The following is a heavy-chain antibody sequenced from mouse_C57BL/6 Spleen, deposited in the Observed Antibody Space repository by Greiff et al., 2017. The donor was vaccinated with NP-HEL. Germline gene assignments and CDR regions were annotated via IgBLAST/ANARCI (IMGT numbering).Heavy chain of an antibody. V-gene: IGHV1-15*01. Sequence: QVQLQQSGAELVRPGASVTLSCKASGYTFTDYEMHWVKQTPVHGLEWIGAIDPETGGTAYTQKFKGKAILTADKSSSTAYMELRSLTSEDSAVYYCTVYSNYLYYFDYWGQGTTLTVSS. CDR3: TVYSNYLYYFDY. J-gene: IGHJ2*01. CDR2: IDPETGGT. CDR1: GYTFTDYE. D-gene: IGHD2-5*01.